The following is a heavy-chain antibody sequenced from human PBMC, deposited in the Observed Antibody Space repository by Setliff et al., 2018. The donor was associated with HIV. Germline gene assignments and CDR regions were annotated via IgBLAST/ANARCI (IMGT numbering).Heavy chain of an antibody. V-gene: IGHV4-59*11. J-gene: IGHJ4*02. CDR2: MYFSGNA. Sequence: SETLSLTCTVSGGSISSHYWNRIRQAPGKGLEWIGTMYFSGNARISPFFKSRVTISVDTSKNLFSLKLTSATPADTAVYYCARGIENFWSGYIRWGQGTLVTVSS. CDR1: GGSISSHY. D-gene: IGHD3-3*01. CDR3: ARGIENFWSGYIR.